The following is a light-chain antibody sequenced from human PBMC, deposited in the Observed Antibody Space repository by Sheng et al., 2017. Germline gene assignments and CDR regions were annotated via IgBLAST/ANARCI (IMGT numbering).Light chain of an antibody. CDR1: QRVNSDD. Sequence: EIVLTQSPGTLSLFPGEEATLYCRASQRVNSDDLAWYQQKPGQPPRLLIFGTSNRATGIPDKFTGSGFGTDFTLTISILQSEDFAVYYCQQYDTWQTFGQGTKVEIK. CDR3: QQYDTWQT. CDR2: GTS. V-gene: IGKV3-20*01. J-gene: IGKJ1*01.